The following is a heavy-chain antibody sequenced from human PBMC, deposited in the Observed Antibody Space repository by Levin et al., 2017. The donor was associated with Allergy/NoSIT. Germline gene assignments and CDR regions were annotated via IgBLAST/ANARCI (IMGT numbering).Heavy chain of an antibody. J-gene: IGHJ4*02. D-gene: IGHD3-9*01. CDR2: ISSSSSTI. CDR1: GFTFSSYS. CDR3: ARAAYQLTGYDLGFFSPLGPSPHLSGFDY. Sequence: PGGSLRLSCAASGFTFSSYSMNWVRQAPGKGLEWVSYISSSSSTIYYADSVKGRFTISRDNAKNSLYLQMNSLRAEDTAVYYCARAAYQLTGYDLGFFSPLGPSPHLSGFDYWGQGTLVTVSS. V-gene: IGHV3-48*01.